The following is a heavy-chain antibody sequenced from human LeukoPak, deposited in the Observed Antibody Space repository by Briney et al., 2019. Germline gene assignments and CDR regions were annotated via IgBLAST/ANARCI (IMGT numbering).Heavy chain of an antibody. D-gene: IGHD3-9*01. Sequence: GGSLRLSCAPSGFTFSSYGMHWVRQAPGKGLEWVAFIRYDGSNKYYADSVKGRFTISRDNSKNTLYLQMNSLRAEDTALYYCAKDYDDKFDYWGQGTLVTVSS. V-gene: IGHV3-30*02. CDR2: IRYDGSNK. CDR3: AKDYDDKFDY. J-gene: IGHJ4*02. CDR1: GFTFSSYG.